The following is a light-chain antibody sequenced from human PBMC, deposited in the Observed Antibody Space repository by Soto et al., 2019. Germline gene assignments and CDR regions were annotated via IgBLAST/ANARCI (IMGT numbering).Light chain of an antibody. Sequence: DIQMTQSPSALSASVGDRVTITCRASHSFSNWLAWYQQKPGKAPKLLIYDASILERGVPSRFSRSGSGTQFTLTISSLQPDDFATYFCQHYNSYALGQGTRVDIK. V-gene: IGKV1-5*01. J-gene: IGKJ2*01. CDR2: DAS. CDR1: HSFSNW. CDR3: QHYNSYA.